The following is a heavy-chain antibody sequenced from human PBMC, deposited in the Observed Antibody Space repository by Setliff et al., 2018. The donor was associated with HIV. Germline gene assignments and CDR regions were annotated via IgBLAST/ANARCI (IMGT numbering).Heavy chain of an antibody. CDR3: ARDPSIGYYYDSSGSYFDY. CDR1: GFTFSSYG. D-gene: IGHD3-22*01. Sequence: LRLSCAASGFTFSSYGMHWVRQAPGKGLEWVAVIWYDGSNEYYADSVKGRFTISRDNSQNTLYLQMNSLRAEDTAVYYCARDPSIGYYYDSSGSYFDYWGQGTLVTVSS. V-gene: IGHV3-33*01. J-gene: IGHJ4*02. CDR2: IWYDGSNE.